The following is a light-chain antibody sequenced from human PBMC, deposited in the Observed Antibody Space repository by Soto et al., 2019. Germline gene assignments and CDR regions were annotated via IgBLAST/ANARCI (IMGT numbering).Light chain of an antibody. Sequence: QSVLTQSPSVSAAPGQKVTISCSGSSSHIGNNYVSWYQQLPGTAPKLLIYDNNKRPSGIPDRFSGSKSGTSGTLDITGLQTGDEADYYCATWDGSLPGEVFGGGTKVTVL. V-gene: IGLV1-51*01. J-gene: IGLJ2*01. CDR1: SSHIGNNY. CDR3: ATWDGSLPGEV. CDR2: DNN.